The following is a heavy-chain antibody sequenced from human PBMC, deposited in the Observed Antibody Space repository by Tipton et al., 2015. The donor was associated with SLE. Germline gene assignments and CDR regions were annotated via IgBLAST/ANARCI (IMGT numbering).Heavy chain of an antibody. CDR1: GGSFNDYY. CDR2: INHLSMT. CDR3: ARHLWASRPDDAFDI. Sequence: TLSLTCAVQGGSFNDYYWSWIRQPPGKGLEWIGEINHLSMTNYNPSLRGRVTISVDTSKNQFSLKLNSETAADTAVYYCARHLWASRPDDAFDIWGQGTLVTVSS. V-gene: IGHV4-34*01. D-gene: IGHD6-6*01. J-gene: IGHJ3*02.